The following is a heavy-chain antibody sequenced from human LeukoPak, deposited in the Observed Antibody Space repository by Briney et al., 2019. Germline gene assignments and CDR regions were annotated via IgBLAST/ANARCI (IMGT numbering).Heavy chain of an antibody. Sequence: ASVKVSCKASGYTFTGYYMHWVRQAPGQGLEWMGWINPNSGGTNYAQEFQGRVTMTRDTSISTAYMELSRLRSDDTAVYYCARGGVGDYDILTGSVDYWGQGTLVTVSS. V-gene: IGHV1-2*02. CDR3: ARGGVGDYDILTGSVDY. J-gene: IGHJ4*02. CDR1: GYTFTGYY. D-gene: IGHD3-9*01. CDR2: INPNSGGT.